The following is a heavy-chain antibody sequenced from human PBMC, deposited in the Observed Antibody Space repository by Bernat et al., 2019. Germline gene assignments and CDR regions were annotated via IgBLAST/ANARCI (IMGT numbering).Heavy chain of an antibody. V-gene: IGHV3-21*05. D-gene: IGHD2-15*01. CDR2: ISSSSYI. CDR1: GFTFSSYS. CDR3: ARSGYCSGGSCSSHYFDY. J-gene: IGHJ4*02. Sequence: EVQLVESGGGLVKPGGSLRLSCAASGFTFSSYSMNWVRQAPGKGLEWVSYISSSSYIYYADSVKGRFTISRDNAKNSLYLQMNSLRAEDTAVYYCARSGYCSGGSCSSHYFDYWGQGTLVTVSS.